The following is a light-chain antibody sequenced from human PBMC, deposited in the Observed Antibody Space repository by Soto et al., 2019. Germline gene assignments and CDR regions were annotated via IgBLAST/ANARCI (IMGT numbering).Light chain of an antibody. V-gene: IGKV3-20*01. CDR3: QQYGSSPT. CDR1: QSVSSSY. J-gene: IGKJ4*01. Sequence: EIVLTQSPGTLSLSPGERATLSCRASQSVSSSYLAWYQQKPCQAPRLLIYGASSRATGIPDRFSGSGSGTDFTLTISRLEPEEFAVYYCQQYGSSPTFGGGTKVEIK. CDR2: GAS.